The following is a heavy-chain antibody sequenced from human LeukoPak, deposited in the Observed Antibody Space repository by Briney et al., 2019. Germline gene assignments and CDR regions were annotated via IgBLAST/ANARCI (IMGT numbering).Heavy chain of an antibody. Sequence: GGSLRLSCAASGFTFSSYAMSWVRQAPGKGLEWVSAISGSGGSTYYADSVKGRFTISRDNSKSTLYLQMNSLRAEDTAVYYCAKALRYCSSTSCPLYFDYWGQGTLVTVSS. D-gene: IGHD2-2*01. CDR3: AKALRYCSSTSCPLYFDY. CDR1: GFTFSSYA. CDR2: ISGSGGST. J-gene: IGHJ4*02. V-gene: IGHV3-23*01.